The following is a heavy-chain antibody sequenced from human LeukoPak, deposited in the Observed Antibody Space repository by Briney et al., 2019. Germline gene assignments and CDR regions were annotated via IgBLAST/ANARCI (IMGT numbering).Heavy chain of an antibody. J-gene: IGHJ4*02. CDR1: GGFISSYY. CDR3: ANNTAAYCCGRGGDYCDYYPIDY. V-gene: IGHV4-59*01. D-gene: IGHD4-17*01. Sequence: SETLSLTCTVSGGFISSYYWSWIRHPPAKGLEGIGYIHYSGSTNYNPSLKSRVTISVDTPKIQFSLETSSVTAADTARCFRANNTAAYCCGRGGDYCDYYPIDYWGQGTTVTVSS. CDR2: IHYSGST.